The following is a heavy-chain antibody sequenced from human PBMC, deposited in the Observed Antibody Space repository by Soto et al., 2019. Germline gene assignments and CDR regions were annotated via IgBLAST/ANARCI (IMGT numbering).Heavy chain of an antibody. V-gene: IGHV4-59*08. Sequence: QVQLQESGPGLVKPSETLSLTCTVSGGSISSYYWSWIRQPPGKGLEWIGYIYYSGSTNYNPSLTSRVTISVDTSKNQFSLKLSSVTAADTAVYYCGGGPFYYGSGSYYNEFAFDIWGQGTMVTVSS. J-gene: IGHJ3*02. CDR1: GGSISSYY. CDR3: GGGPFYYGSGSYYNEFAFDI. D-gene: IGHD3-10*01. CDR2: IYYSGST.